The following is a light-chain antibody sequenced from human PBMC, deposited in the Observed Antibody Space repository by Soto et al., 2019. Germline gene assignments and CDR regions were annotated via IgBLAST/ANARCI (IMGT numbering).Light chain of an antibody. CDR3: QQYGSSFAT. Sequence: EIVLTQSPGTLSLSPGERATLSCRASQSVGSKLAWYRQTPGQPPRLLIYGASTRATDTPARFSGSGAGTYFTLIISRLEPVDFAVYYCQQYGSSFATFGQGTQVE. CDR1: QSVGSK. V-gene: IGKV3-20*01. CDR2: GAS. J-gene: IGKJ1*01.